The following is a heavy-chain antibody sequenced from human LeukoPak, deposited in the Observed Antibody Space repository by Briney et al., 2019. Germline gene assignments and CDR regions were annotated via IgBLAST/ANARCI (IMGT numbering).Heavy chain of an antibody. D-gene: IGHD3-16*01. V-gene: IGHV4-30-4*01. CDR2: IYYSGST. CDR1: GGSISSGDYY. Sequence: SQTLSLTCTVSGGSISSGDYYWSWIRQPPGKGPEWIGYIYYSGSTYYNPSLKSRVTISVDTSKNLFSLKLSSVTAADTAVYYCARREALDWYFDLWGRGTLVTVSS. J-gene: IGHJ2*01. CDR3: ARREALDWYFDL.